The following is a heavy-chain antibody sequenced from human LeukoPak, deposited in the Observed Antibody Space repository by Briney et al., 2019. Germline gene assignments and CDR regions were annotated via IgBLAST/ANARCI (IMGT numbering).Heavy chain of an antibody. D-gene: IGHD2-2*01. CDR3: ARVSCSSTSCPRRDALDV. CDR2: IYYSGTT. V-gene: IGHV4-59*01. J-gene: IGHJ3*01. CDR1: GGSISYYY. Sequence: SETLSLTRTVSGGSISYYYWSWLRQPPGKGLEWVGYIYYSGTTNYNPSLTGRVTISVDTSKNQFSLNLTSVTTADTAVYYCARVSCSSTSCPRRDALDVWGQGTMVTVSS.